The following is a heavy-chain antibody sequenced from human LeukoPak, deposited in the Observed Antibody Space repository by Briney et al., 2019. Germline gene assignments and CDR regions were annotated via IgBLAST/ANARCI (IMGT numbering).Heavy chain of an antibody. Sequence: APVKVSCKASGYTFTSYGISWVRQAPGQGLEWMGWISAYNGNTNYAQKLQGRVTMTTDTSTSTAYMELRSLRSDDTAVYYCARAGVRGYSYGLYYYYYGMDVWGQGTTVTVSS. D-gene: IGHD5-18*01. V-gene: IGHV1-18*01. CDR1: GYTFTSYG. CDR2: ISAYNGNT. J-gene: IGHJ6*02. CDR3: ARAGVRGYSYGLYYYYYGMDV.